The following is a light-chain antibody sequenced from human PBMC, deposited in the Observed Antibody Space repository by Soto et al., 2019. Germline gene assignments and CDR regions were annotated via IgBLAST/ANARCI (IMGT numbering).Light chain of an antibody. J-gene: IGLJ1*01. V-gene: IGLV1-40*01. Sequence: QSVLTQPPSVSGAPGQRVTISCTGGSSNIGAGYDIHWYQQLPGTAPKLLIYGTYNRPSGVPDRFSGTKSGTSASLAITGLQAEDEADYYCQSYDSSLSGLLFGTGTKVTVL. CDR2: GTY. CDR3: QSYDSSLSGLL. CDR1: SSNIGAGYD.